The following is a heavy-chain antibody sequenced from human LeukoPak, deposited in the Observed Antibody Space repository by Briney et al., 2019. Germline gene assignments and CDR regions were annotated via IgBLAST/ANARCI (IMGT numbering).Heavy chain of an antibody. CDR1: GFTFSTSN. J-gene: IGHJ6*03. D-gene: IGHD1-7*01. CDR2: ITSGSSYK. CDR3: ARDIGVSVAATGTSYFYYYYMDV. Sequence: RSGGSLRLSCAASGFTFSTSNMNWVRQAPGQGLEWVSSITSGSSYKYYADSVKGRFTISRDNAKNSLCLQMNSLRAEDTAVYYCARDIGVSVAATGTSYFYYYYMDVWGKGTTVTVSS. V-gene: IGHV3-21*01.